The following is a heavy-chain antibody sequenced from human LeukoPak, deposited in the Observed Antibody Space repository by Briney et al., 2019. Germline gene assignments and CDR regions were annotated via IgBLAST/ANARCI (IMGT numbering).Heavy chain of an antibody. J-gene: IGHJ6*02. V-gene: IGHV3-23*01. CDR1: GFTFSSYA. CDR3: AKVSHDIVVVPAATIAHGYYYYGMDV. CDR2: ISGSGGST. Sequence: PGGSLRLSCAASGFTFSSYAMSWVRQAPGKGLEWVSAISGSGGSTYYADSVKGRFTISRDNSKNTLYLQMNSLRAEDTAVYYCAKVSHDIVVVPAATIAHGYYYYGMDVWGQGTTVTVSS. D-gene: IGHD2-2*01.